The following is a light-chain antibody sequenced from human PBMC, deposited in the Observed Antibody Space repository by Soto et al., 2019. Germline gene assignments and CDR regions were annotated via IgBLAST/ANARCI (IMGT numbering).Light chain of an antibody. V-gene: IGKV3-20*01. CDR2: GAS. CDR1: QSVSSNY. CDR3: QQFGSSPPWT. J-gene: IGKJ1*01. Sequence: EIVLTQSPGTLSLSPGERATLSCRASQSVSSNYLVWYQQKPGQPPRLLIYGASSRATGIPDRFSGSGSGTDFTLTISRLEPEDFALYYCQQFGSSPPWTFGQGTKVELK.